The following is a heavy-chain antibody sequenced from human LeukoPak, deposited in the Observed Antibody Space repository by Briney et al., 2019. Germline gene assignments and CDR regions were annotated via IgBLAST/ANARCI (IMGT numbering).Heavy chain of an antibody. CDR2: IKQDGSEK. V-gene: IGHV3-7*01. J-gene: IGHJ3*02. Sequence: GGSLRLSCAASGFTFYSYWMSWVRQAPGKGLEWVANIKQDGSEKYYVDSVKGRFTISRDNAKSSLYLQMNSLRAEDTAVYYCARSGRGYDEAIDIWGQGTMVTVSS. D-gene: IGHD5-12*01. CDR3: ARSGRGYDEAIDI. CDR1: GFTFYSYW.